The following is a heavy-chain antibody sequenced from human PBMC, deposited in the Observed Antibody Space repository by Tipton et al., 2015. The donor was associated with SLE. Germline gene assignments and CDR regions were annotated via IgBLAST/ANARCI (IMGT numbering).Heavy chain of an antibody. CDR3: ARVLAGGTPLGY. V-gene: IGHV3-23*01. Sequence: SLRLSCAASGFTFTSFAMNWVRQAPGKGLEWVSSISGSGGGRYYADSVKGRFTISRDNAKRTLYLQMNSLRAEDTALYYCARVLAGGTPLGYWGQGTLVTVSS. CDR1: GFTFTSFA. CDR2: ISGSGGGR. J-gene: IGHJ4*02. D-gene: IGHD1-26*01.